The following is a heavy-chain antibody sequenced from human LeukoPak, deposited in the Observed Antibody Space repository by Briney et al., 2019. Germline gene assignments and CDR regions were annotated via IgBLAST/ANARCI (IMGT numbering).Heavy chain of an antibody. D-gene: IGHD6-13*01. J-gene: IGHJ6*03. CDR2: ISSSSTI. CDR1: GFTFSSYS. V-gene: IGHV3-48*01. CDR3: ARAIAAFAYMDF. Sequence: GGALRLSCAASGFTFSSYSMNWVRQAPGKGLEWVSYISSSSTIYYADSVKGRFTISRDNAKNSLYLQMNSLRAEDTAVYYCARAIAAFAYMDFWGKGTTVTVSS.